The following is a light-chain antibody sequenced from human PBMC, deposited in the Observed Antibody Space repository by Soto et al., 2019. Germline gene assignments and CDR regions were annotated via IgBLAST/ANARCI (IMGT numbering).Light chain of an antibody. J-gene: IGKJ2*01. Sequence: AIQLTQSPSSLSASVGDRVTITCRASQDISSTLVWYQQKPGKAPKLLIYGASNLEGGVPSRFSGDGSGTDFTLTIKNLQSEDFATYHCQQFKNYPRTFGQGTKLEIK. V-gene: IGKV1D-13*01. CDR2: GAS. CDR3: QQFKNYPRT. CDR1: QDISST.